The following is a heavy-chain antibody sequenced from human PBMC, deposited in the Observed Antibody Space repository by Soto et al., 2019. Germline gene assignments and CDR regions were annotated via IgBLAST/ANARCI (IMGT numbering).Heavy chain of an antibody. V-gene: IGHV1-69*13. Sequence: SVKVSCKASGGTFSSYAISGVRQAPGQGLEWMGGIIPIFGTANYAQKFQGRVTITADESTSTAYMELSSLRSEDTAVYYCARVVGYYDFWSGYPSSRGDPFDYWGQGTLVAVCS. CDR2: IIPIFGTA. J-gene: IGHJ4*02. D-gene: IGHD3-3*01. CDR1: GGTFSSYA. CDR3: ARVVGYYDFWSGYPSSRGDPFDY.